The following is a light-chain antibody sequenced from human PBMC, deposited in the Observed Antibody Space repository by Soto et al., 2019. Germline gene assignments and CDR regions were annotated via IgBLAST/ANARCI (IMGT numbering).Light chain of an antibody. V-gene: IGLV2-14*03. Sequence: QSVLTQPASVSGSPGQSITISCTGTSSDVGGYNYVSWYQQHPGKAPKLMIYYVSNRPSGVSNRFSGSKSGNTASLTISGLQADDEADYYCSSYKSSSTYVVFGGGTKLTVL. J-gene: IGLJ2*01. CDR3: SSYKSSSTYVV. CDR1: SSDVGGYNY. CDR2: YVS.